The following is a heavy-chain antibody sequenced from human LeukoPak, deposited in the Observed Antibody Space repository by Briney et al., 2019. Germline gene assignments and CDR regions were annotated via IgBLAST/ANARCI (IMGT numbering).Heavy chain of an antibody. CDR3: ARLAYYDSSGYYYFDY. CDR2: IYTSGST. CDR1: GGSISSYY. V-gene: IGHV4-4*09. D-gene: IGHD3-22*01. J-gene: IGHJ4*02. Sequence: SETLSLTCTVSGGSISSYYGSWIRQPPGKGLEGIGYIYTSGSTNYNPSLKSRVTISVDTSKNHFSLKLSSVTAADTAVYYCARLAYYDSSGYYYFDYWGQGTLVTVSS.